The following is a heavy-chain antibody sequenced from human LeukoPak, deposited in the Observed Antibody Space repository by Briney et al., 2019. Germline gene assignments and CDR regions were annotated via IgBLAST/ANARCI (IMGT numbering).Heavy chain of an antibody. CDR3: ARVLSSGSYRTCDY. CDR1: GGSISSNIYY. Sequence: PSETLSLTCTVSGGSISSNIYYWGWIRQPPGKGLEWVSTIGATSGNTYYADSVKGRFTISRDNSKNTLFLQMSRLRAEDTAVYYCARVLSSGSYRTCDYWGQGTLVTVSS. D-gene: IGHD1-26*01. V-gene: IGHV3-23*01. J-gene: IGHJ4*02. CDR2: IGATSGNT.